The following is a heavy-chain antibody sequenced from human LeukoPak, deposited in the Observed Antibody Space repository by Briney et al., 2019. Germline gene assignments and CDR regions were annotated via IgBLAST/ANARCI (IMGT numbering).Heavy chain of an antibody. V-gene: IGHV3-30*03. CDR1: GFTFSSYG. CDR2: ISYDGSSK. CDR3: YSAVAGTNFDY. D-gene: IGHD6-19*01. Sequence: PGGSLRLSCAASGFTFSSYGMHWVRQAPGKGLEWVAVISYDGSSKYYADSVKGRFTISRDNSKNTLYLQMNSLRAEDTAVYYCYSAVAGTNFDYWGQGTLVTVSS. J-gene: IGHJ4*02.